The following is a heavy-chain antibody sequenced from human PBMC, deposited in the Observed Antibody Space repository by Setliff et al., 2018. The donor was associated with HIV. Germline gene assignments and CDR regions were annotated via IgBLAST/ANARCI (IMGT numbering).Heavy chain of an antibody. V-gene: IGHV7-4-1*02. J-gene: IGHJ4*02. CDR1: AFTFNIYA. Sequence: ASVKVSCKASAFTFNIYAIHWVRQATGQGLEWMGYIDANTGIPTYAQALSGRFVFSLDTSVTTAYLQISSLTAEDTAVYYCARDFLGDPDWSLDYWGQGTLVTVSS. CDR2: IDANTGIP. CDR3: ARDFLGDPDWSLDY. D-gene: IGHD3-9*01.